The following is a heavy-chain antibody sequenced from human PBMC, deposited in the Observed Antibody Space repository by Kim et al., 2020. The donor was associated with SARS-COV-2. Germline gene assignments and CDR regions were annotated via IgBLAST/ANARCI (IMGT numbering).Heavy chain of an antibody. Sequence: ASVKVSCKASGYTFTGYYMHWVRQAPGQGLEWMGWINPNSGGTNYAQKFQGRVTMTRDTSISTAYMELSRLRSDDTAVYYCARDGRDYYGSGSYWYYYYGMDVWGQGTTVTVSS. CDR3: ARDGRDYYGSGSYWYYYYGMDV. D-gene: IGHD3-10*01. CDR1: GYTFTGYY. CDR2: INPNSGGT. J-gene: IGHJ6*02. V-gene: IGHV1-2*02.